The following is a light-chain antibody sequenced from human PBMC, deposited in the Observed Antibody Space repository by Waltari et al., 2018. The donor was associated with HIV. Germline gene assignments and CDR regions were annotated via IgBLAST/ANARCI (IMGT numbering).Light chain of an antibody. CDR2: KAA. CDR1: QSIIVW. J-gene: IGKJ1*01. Sequence: DIQMTQSPSTLSASVGDRVTITCRASQSIIVWLAWYQQKPGKAPKLLIYKAASLESGVPSRFSGSGSGTEFTLTISSLKPDDFATYYCQQYYSSPGTCGQGTKVEIK. CDR3: QQYYSSPGT. V-gene: IGKV1-5*03.